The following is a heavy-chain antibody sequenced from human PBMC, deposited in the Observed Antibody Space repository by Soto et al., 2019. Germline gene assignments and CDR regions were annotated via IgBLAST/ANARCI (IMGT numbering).Heavy chain of an antibody. J-gene: IGHJ6*02. D-gene: IGHD4-17*01. CDR2: ISYDGSNK. CDR3: AKDVYGHRPNYYYGMDV. CDR1: GFTFSSYG. V-gene: IGHV3-30*18. Sequence: PGGSVRLSCAASGFTFSSYGMHWVRQAPGKGLEWVAVISYDGSNKYYADSVKGRFTISRDNSKNTLYLQMNSLRAEDTAVYYCAKDVYGHRPNYYYGMDVWGQGTTVTVSS.